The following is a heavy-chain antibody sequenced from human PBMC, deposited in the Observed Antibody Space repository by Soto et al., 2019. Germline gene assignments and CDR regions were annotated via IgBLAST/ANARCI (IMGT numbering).Heavy chain of an antibody. CDR3: AKDWYHTIDY. J-gene: IGHJ4*02. CDR1: GFDFSITW. V-gene: IGHV3-74*01. D-gene: IGHD3-3*01. Sequence: HPGGSLRLSCTASGFDFSITWIHWVRQVPGKGLVWVSCINAVGSSLIYADSVKGRFTNSRDNAKNTVYLQVSSLRVEYTAVHYCAKDWYHTIDYGGQGTPVTVSS. CDR2: INAVGSSL.